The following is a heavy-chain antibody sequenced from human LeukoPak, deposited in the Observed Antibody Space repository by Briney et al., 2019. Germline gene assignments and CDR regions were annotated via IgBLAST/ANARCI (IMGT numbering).Heavy chain of an antibody. Sequence: GGSLRLSCAASGFTFSNYWLSWVRQAPGKGLEWVANIGQDGSEKYYVDSVKGRFTISRDNAKNTLYLQMNSLRAEDTAVYYCAKEKGAFDIWGQGTMVTVSS. V-gene: IGHV3-7*04. CDR2: IGQDGSEK. CDR1: GFTFSNYW. J-gene: IGHJ3*02. CDR3: AKEKGAFDI.